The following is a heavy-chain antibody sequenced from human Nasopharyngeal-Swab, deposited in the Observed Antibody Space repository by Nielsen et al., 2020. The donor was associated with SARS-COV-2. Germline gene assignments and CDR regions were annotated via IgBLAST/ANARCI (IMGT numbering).Heavy chain of an antibody. CDR3: ASPQGSSGHYYMDV. D-gene: IGHD3-22*01. Sequence: WIRQPPGKGLEWIGEIYHSGSTNYNPSLKSRVTISVDKSKNQFFLKLSSVTAADTAVYYCASPQGSSGHYYMDVWGKGTTVTVSS. J-gene: IGHJ6*03. V-gene: IGHV4-4*02. CDR2: IYHSGST.